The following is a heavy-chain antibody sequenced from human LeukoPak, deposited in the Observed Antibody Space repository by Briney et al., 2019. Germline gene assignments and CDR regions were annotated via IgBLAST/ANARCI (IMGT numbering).Heavy chain of an antibody. V-gene: IGHV1-2*02. CDR3: ARATNTDPYGMDV. CDR2: INPNSGGT. J-gene: IGHJ6*02. D-gene: IGHD1-1*01. Sequence: ASVKVSCKASGYTFTGYYMHWVRQAPGQGLEWMGWINPNSGGTNYAQKFQGRVTMTRDTSISTAYMELSRLRSDDTAVYYCARATNTDPYGMDVWGQGTTVTVSS. CDR1: GYTFTGYY.